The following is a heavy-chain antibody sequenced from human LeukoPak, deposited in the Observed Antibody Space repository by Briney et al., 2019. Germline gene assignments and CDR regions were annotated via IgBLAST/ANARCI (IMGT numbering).Heavy chain of an antibody. J-gene: IGHJ6*03. Sequence: GGSLRLSCAASGFTFSDYYMNWIRQAPGKGLEWVSYISRSGSTKYYADSVRGRFTISRDNAKNSLHLQMNSLRAEDTAVYYCARVQYSNSSRDYYMDVWGKGTTVTVSS. CDR2: ISRSGSTK. D-gene: IGHD6-6*01. CDR3: ARVQYSNSSRDYYMDV. CDR1: GFTFSDYY. V-gene: IGHV3-11*01.